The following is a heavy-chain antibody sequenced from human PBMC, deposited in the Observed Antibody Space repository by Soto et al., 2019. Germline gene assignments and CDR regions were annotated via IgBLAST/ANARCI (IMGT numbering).Heavy chain of an antibody. CDR2: ISAYNGNT. Sequence: ASVKVSCKASCYTFTSYGISWVRQTPGQGLEWMGWISAYNGNTNYAQKLQGRVTMTTDTSTSTAYVELRSLRSDDTAVYYCARDCSSTSCYLGNWFDPWGQGTLVTVSS. J-gene: IGHJ5*02. D-gene: IGHD2-2*01. V-gene: IGHV1-18*01. CDR1: CYTFTSYG. CDR3: ARDCSSTSCYLGNWFDP.